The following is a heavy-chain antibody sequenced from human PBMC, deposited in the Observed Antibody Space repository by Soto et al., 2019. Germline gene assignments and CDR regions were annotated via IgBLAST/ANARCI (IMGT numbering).Heavy chain of an antibody. D-gene: IGHD6-19*01. CDR3: AHSRQWRCTPRGFDP. Sequence: QITLKESGPTLVKPTQSLTLTCTFSGFSLSTSGVGVGWIRQPPGKALERLALIYWDDDKRYSPSLKSRLTITKDTSKNQVVLTMTNMDPVDTATYYCAHSRQWRCTPRGFDPWGQGTLVTVSS. J-gene: IGHJ5*02. V-gene: IGHV2-5*02. CDR2: IYWDDDK. CDR1: GFSLSTSGVG.